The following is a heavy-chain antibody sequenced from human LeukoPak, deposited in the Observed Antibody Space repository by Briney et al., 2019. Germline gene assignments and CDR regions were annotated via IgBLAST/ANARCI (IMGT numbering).Heavy chain of an antibody. CDR2: ISYDGSNK. D-gene: IGHD5-12*01. Sequence: GRSLRLSCAASGLTFSSYAMHWVRQAPGKGLEWVAVISYDGSNKYYADSVKGRFTISRDNSKNTLYLQMNSLRAEDTAVYYCARGYSGYDFWGQGTLVTVSS. CDR3: ARGYSGYDF. CDR1: GLTFSSYA. V-gene: IGHV3-30*01. J-gene: IGHJ4*02.